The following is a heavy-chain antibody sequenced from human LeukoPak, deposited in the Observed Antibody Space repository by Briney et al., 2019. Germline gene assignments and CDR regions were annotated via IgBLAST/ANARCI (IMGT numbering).Heavy chain of an antibody. Sequence: GGSLRLSCAASGFTVSSNYMSWVRQVPGKGLEWVSVIYSSGSTYYADSVKGRFTISRDDSKNTLYLHMNSLRAEDTAVYYCTRRSTKADTIYFPHWGQGTLVTVSS. V-gene: IGHV3-66*04. D-gene: IGHD2-15*01. CDR3: TRRSTKADTIYFPH. J-gene: IGHJ1*01. CDR1: GFTVSSNY. CDR2: IYSSGST.